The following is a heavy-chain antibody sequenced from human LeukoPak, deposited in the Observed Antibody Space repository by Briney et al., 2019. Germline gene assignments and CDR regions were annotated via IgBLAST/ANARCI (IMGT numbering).Heavy chain of an antibody. CDR3: AKVGGNSYPYYFDY. CDR1: GFAFNSYA. J-gene: IGHJ4*02. CDR2: ISAGGGNT. V-gene: IGHV3-23*01. Sequence: GGSLRLSCAASGFAFNSYAMTWVHQAPGKGLEWVSVISAGGGNTYYADSVKGRFTISRDNSKNTLYLQMNSLRAEDTAVYYCAKVGGNSYPYYFDYWGQGTLVTVSS. D-gene: IGHD4-23*01.